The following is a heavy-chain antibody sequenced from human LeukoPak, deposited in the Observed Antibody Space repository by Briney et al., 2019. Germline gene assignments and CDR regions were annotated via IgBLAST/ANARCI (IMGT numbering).Heavy chain of an antibody. Sequence: GGSLRLSCTASGFTFGDYAMSWVRQAPGKGLEWVGFIRSKAYGGTTEYAASVKGRFTISRDDSKSIAYLQMNSLKNEDTAVYSCTRAPVGATLRYFGYWGQGTLVTVSS. CDR2: IRSKAYGGTT. CDR1: GFTFGDYA. CDR3: TRAPVGATLRYFGY. J-gene: IGHJ4*02. D-gene: IGHD1-26*01. V-gene: IGHV3-49*04.